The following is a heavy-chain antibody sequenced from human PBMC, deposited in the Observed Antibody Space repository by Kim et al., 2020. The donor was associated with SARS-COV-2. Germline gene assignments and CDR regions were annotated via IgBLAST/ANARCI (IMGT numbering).Heavy chain of an antibody. V-gene: IGHV3-74*01. Sequence: TTYADSVKGRFTISRDNAKNTLYLQMNSLRAEDTAVYYCARGGRYDPYDSWGQGTLVTVSS. D-gene: IGHD1-26*01. J-gene: IGHJ4*02. CDR3: ARGGRYDPYDS. CDR2: T.